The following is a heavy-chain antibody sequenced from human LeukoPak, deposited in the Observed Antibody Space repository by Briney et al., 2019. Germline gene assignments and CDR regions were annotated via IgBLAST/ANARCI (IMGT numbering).Heavy chain of an antibody. D-gene: IGHD1-26*01. Sequence: PGGSLRLSCAASGFTFSSYAMSWVLQAPGKGLEWVSAISGSGGSTYYADSVKSRFTISRDNSKNTLYLQMNSLRAEDTAIYYCVRDRGTYRPIDYWGQGTLVTVSS. CDR1: GFTFSSYA. J-gene: IGHJ4*02. V-gene: IGHV3-23*01. CDR3: VRDRGTYRPIDY. CDR2: ISGSGGST.